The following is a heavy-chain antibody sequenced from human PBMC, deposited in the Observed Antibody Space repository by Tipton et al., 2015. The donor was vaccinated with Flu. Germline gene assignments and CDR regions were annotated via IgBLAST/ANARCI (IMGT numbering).Heavy chain of an antibody. CDR3: VFGYNFPSFDY. V-gene: IGHV4-4*07. CDR2: IYTGGST. J-gene: IGHJ4*02. D-gene: IGHD5-24*01. CDR1: GGSISSYY. Sequence: TLSLTCTVSGGSISSYYWSWIRQPAGKGLEWIGRIYTGGSTLYNPSLNSRVAMSVDTSKKQFSLRLTSVTAADTAVYYCVFGYNFPSFDYWGQGTLVPVSS.